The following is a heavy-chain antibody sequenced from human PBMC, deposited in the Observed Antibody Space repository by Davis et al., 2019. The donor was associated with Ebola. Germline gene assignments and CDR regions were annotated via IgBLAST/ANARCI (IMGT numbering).Heavy chain of an antibody. J-gene: IGHJ4*02. CDR2: MNPNSGNT. CDR3: ARRVGSRSGFDY. V-gene: IGHV1-8*01. Sequence: AASVQVSCKASGYSFTNYDINWVRQGTGQGLEWMGWMNPNSGNTGFAQKFQGRVTMTRNISITTAYLELSSLGSEDPAVYYCARRVGSRSGFDYWGQGTLVTVSS. CDR1: GYSFTNYD. D-gene: IGHD1-26*01.